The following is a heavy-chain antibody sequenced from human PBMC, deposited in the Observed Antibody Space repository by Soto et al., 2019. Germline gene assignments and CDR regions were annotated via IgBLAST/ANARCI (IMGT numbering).Heavy chain of an antibody. V-gene: IGHV1-69*12. CDR3: ASAPSRYYYSGMDV. J-gene: IGHJ6*02. CDR1: GGTFSSYA. Sequence: QVQLVQSGAEVKKPGSSVKVSCKASGGTFSSYAISWVRQAPGQGLEWMGGIIPIFGTANYAQKFQGRVTITADESTSTDYMGLSSLRSEDTAVYYCASAPSRYYYSGMDVWGQGTTVTVSS. CDR2: IIPIFGTA. D-gene: IGHD7-27*01.